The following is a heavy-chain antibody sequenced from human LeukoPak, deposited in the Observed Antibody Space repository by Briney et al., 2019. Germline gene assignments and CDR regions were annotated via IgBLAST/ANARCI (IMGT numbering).Heavy chain of an antibody. CDR1: GFTFSSYA. Sequence: SGGSLRLSCAASGFTFSSYAMSWVRQAPGKGLEWIRTIFYSGSTYYNPSLKSRVTMSVDTSKNQFSLTLSSVTAADTAVYYCARSDKAAAGPFDYWGQGTLVTVSS. CDR3: ARSDKAAAGPFDY. CDR2: IFYSGST. D-gene: IGHD6-13*01. V-gene: IGHV4-59*04. J-gene: IGHJ4*02.